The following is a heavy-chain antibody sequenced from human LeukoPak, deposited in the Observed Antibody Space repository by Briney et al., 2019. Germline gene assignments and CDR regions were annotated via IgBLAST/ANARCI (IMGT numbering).Heavy chain of an antibody. V-gene: IGHV1-18*01. J-gene: IGHJ4*02. D-gene: IGHD4-17*01. Sequence: ASVKVSCKASRYTFTTYGVSWVRQAPGQGLEWMGWISGYDGNTNYAQKLRGRVTMTTDTSTSTAYMDLRSLRSDDTALYYCARTVTTSSYYFDYWGQGTLVTVSS. CDR3: ARTVTTSSYYFDY. CDR1: RYTFTTYG. CDR2: ISGYDGNT.